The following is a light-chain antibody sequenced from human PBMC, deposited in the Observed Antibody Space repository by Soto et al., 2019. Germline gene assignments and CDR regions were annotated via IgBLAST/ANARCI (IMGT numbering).Light chain of an antibody. CDR2: GAS. CDR1: QSISSN. Sequence: EILMTQSPATLSVSPGERATLSCRASQSISSNLAWFQQKPGQAPRLLIYGASTRAAGIPARFSGSGPGTEFTLTISSLQSEDFAVYYCQQYNTWRTFGQGTKVDIK. CDR3: QQYNTWRT. J-gene: IGKJ1*01. V-gene: IGKV3-15*01.